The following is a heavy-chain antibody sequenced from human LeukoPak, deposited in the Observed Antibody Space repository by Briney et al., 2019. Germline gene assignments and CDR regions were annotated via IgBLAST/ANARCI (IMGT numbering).Heavy chain of an antibody. V-gene: IGHV4-4*07. D-gene: IGHD2/OR15-2a*01. Sequence: SEALSLTCTVSGGSFSGHYWSWIRQPAGKGPEWMGRINTSGTTRYDPSLKSRVTMSVDTSKNQFSLKLTSVTAADTAVYYCARGLSASYDFNWFDSWGQGTLVTVSS. CDR3: ARGLSASYDFNWFDS. CDR1: GGSFSGHY. CDR2: INTSGTT. J-gene: IGHJ5*01.